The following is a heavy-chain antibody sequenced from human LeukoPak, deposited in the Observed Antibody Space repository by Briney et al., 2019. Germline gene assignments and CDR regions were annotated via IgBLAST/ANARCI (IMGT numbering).Heavy chain of an antibody. CDR3: GKDFNSGNYYTVDY. CDR1: GLTFSSYG. J-gene: IGHJ4*02. D-gene: IGHD1-26*01. Sequence: PGGSLRLSCAASGLTFSSYGMHWVRQAPGKGLEWVAFIRYDGSNKYYADSVKGRFTISRDTSQNTLYLQVNSLRAEDTAVYYCGKDFNSGNYYTVDYWGQGTLVTVSS. V-gene: IGHV3-30*02. CDR2: IRYDGSNK.